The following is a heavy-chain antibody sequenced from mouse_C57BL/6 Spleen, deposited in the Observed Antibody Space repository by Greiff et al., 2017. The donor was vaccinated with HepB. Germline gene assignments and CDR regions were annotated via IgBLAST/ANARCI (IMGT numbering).Heavy chain of an antibody. CDR1: GYSFTDYN. Sequence: EVQLQQSGPELVKPGASVKISCKASGYSFTDYNMNWVKQSNGKSLEWIGVINPNYGTTSYNQKFKGKATLTVDHSSSTAYMQLNSLTSEDSAVYYCARRDSYYGSSPSYAMDYWGQGTSVTVSS. CDR2: INPNYGTT. CDR3: ARRDSYYGSSPSYAMDY. J-gene: IGHJ4*01. D-gene: IGHD1-1*01. V-gene: IGHV1-39*01.